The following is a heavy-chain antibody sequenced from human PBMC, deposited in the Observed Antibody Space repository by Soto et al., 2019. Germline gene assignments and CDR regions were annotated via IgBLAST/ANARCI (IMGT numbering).Heavy chain of an antibody. V-gene: IGHV4-59*01. CDR2: ISYTVDA. Sequence: HVQLQESGPGLVKPSEPLSLTCSVSAGSISRYYWGWVRQSPGEGLEWIAHISYTVDASYNPSLQSRVTISLDTYKNQIALSLMSVTAADTAVYYCVGSLMSRAMESFDYWGQGTLVTVTS. CDR3: VGSLMSRAMESFDY. J-gene: IGHJ4*02. CDR1: AGSISRYY. D-gene: IGHD5-18*01.